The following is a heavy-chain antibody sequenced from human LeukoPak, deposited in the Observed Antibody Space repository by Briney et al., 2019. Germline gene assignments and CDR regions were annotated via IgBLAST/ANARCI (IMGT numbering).Heavy chain of an antibody. Sequence: ASVKVSCKASGGTFSSYAISWVRQAPGQGLEWMGGIIPIFGTANYAQKFQGRVTITADESTSTAYMELSSLRSEDTAVYYCASWPRQDWYGVRYYGMDVWGQGTTVTVSS. V-gene: IGHV1-69*13. D-gene: IGHD3-10*01. CDR2: IIPIFGTA. CDR3: ASWPRQDWYGVRYYGMDV. J-gene: IGHJ6*02. CDR1: GGTFSSYA.